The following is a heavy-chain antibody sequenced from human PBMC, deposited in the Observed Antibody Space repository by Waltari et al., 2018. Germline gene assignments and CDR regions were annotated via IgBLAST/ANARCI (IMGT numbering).Heavy chain of an antibody. V-gene: IGHV3-23*03. Sequence: EVQLLESGGGLVQPGGSLRLSCAASGITFSGYAMSWVRQAPGKGVGWVSFISGGCTGTYDGDSVKGRFTISRDNSKSTVYLQMNSLRAEDTAVYYCARCTGGSCYGFDYWGQGTLVTISS. CDR1: GITFSGYA. CDR2: ISGGCTGT. J-gene: IGHJ4*02. CDR3: ARCTGGSCYGFDY. D-gene: IGHD2-15*01.